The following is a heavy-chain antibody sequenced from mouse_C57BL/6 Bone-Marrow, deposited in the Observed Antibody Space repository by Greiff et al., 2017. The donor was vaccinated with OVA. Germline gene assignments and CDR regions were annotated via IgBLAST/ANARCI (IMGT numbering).Heavy chain of an antibody. CDR2: IYPGDGDT. Sequence: QVQLQQSGAELVKPGASVKISCKASGYAFSSYWMNWVKQRPGKGLEWIGQIYPGDGDTNYNGKFKGKATLTADKSSSTAYMQLSSLTSEDSAVYFCARIPRNWYFAVWGPGTTFTVSS. J-gene: IGHJ1*01. CDR3: ARIPRNWYFAV. V-gene: IGHV1-80*01. CDR1: GYAFSSYW.